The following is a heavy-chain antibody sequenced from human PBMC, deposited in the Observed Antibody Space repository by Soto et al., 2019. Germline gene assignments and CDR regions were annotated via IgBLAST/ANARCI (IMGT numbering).Heavy chain of an antibody. CDR2: ISGSGGST. CDR1: GFTFSSYA. Sequence: GGSLRLSCAASGFTFSSYAVSWVRQAPGKGLEWVSAISGSGGSTYYADSVKGRFTISRDNSKNTLYLQMNSLRAEDTAVYYCAKAGSSSSRYYFDYWGQGTLVTVSS. V-gene: IGHV3-23*01. J-gene: IGHJ4*02. CDR3: AKAGSSSSRYYFDY. D-gene: IGHD6-6*01.